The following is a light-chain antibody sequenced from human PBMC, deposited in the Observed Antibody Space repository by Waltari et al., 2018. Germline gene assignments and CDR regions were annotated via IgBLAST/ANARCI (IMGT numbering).Light chain of an antibody. CDR1: ALPKQY. Sequence: SYELTQPPSVSVSPGQTARITCSGDALPKQYTYWYQQKAGQAPVLLIYKTIERPSGTPERFSGSRSGTIVTLSISGVQAEDEADYYCQSTDTSGGWVFGGGTKVTVL. CDR3: QSTDTSGGWV. V-gene: IGLV3-25*03. CDR2: KTI. J-gene: IGLJ3*02.